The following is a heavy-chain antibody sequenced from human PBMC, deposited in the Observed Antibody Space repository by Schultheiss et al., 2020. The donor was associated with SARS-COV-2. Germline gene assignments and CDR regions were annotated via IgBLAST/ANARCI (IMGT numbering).Heavy chain of an antibody. V-gene: IGHV3-21*01. CDR2: ISSSSSYI. CDR3: AKDLFYYDSSPSFDY. D-gene: IGHD3-22*01. Sequence: GGSLRLSCAASGFTFSSYSMNWVRQAPGKGLEWVSSISSSSSYIYYADSVKGRFTISRDNSKNTLYLQMNSLRAEDTAVYYCAKDLFYYDSSPSFDYWGQGTLVTVSS. CDR1: GFTFSSYS. J-gene: IGHJ4*02.